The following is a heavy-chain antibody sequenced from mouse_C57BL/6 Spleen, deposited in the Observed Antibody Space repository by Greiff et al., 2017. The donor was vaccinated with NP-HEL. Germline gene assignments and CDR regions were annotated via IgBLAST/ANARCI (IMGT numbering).Heavy chain of an antibody. CDR1: GYTFTDYN. Sequence: EVQLQQSGPELVKPGASVKMSCKASGYTFTDYNMHWVKQSHGKSLEWIGYINPNNGGTSYNQKFKGKATLTVNKSSSTAYMELRSLTSEDSAVYYCARSVHYYGSSYGDYFDYWGQGTTLTVSS. J-gene: IGHJ2*01. D-gene: IGHD1-1*01. CDR2: INPNNGGT. V-gene: IGHV1-22*01. CDR3: ARSVHYYGSSYGDYFDY.